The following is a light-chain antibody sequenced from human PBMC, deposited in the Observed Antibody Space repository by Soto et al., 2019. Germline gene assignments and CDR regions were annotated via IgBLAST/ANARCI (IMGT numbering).Light chain of an antibody. V-gene: IGLV2-23*01. CDR2: EDT. CDR1: SSDVGNFEH. Sequence: QSALTQPASVSGSPGQSITISYASSDVGNFEHISWYQQHPGKGPKLIIYEDTRRPSGISGRFSGSKSGNTASLTISGLQAEDEADYYCSSYTWSPTLYAFAPGTKLTVL. J-gene: IGLJ1*01. CDR3: SSYTWSPTLYA.